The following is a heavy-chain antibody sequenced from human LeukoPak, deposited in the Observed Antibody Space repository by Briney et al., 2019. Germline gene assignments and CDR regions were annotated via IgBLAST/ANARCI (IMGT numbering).Heavy chain of an antibody. J-gene: IGHJ4*02. Sequence: PGGSLRLSCAASGFTFSSYGLNWVRQAPGKGLEWLSYISSSGSTTYYGDSVKGRFTISRDNAKNSLYLQMESLRDEDTAVYYCARGPPRIAVAGTVFDYWGQGTLVTVSS. CDR1: GFTFSSYG. V-gene: IGHV3-48*03. CDR3: ARGPPRIAVAGTVFDY. D-gene: IGHD6-19*01. CDR2: ISSSGSTT.